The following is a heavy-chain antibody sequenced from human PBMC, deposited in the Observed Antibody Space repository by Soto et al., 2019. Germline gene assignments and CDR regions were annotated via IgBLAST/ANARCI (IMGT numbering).Heavy chain of an antibody. CDR2: FDPEDGET. D-gene: IGHD1-7*01. V-gene: IGHV1-24*01. CDR1: GYTLTELS. J-gene: IGHJ6*02. CDR3: AALVAAATTQASDYYYYGMDV. Sequence: QVPLVQSGAEVKKPGASVKVSCKVSGYTLTELSMHWVRQAPGKGLEWMGGFDPEDGETIYAQKFQGRVTMTEDTSTDTAYMELSSLRSEDTAVYHYAALVAAATTQASDYYYYGMDVWGPGTTVTDSS.